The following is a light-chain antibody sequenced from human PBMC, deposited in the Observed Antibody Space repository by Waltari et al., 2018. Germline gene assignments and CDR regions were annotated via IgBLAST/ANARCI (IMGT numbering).Light chain of an antibody. V-gene: IGKV3-20*01. CDR2: GTS. CDR1: RSVGRS. Sequence: EILLTQSPGTLSLSPGERATLSCRASRSVGRSLAWYQQKPGQPPRLLIYGTSNRATGIPDRFSGGGSGTDFSLTISRLEPEDVAVYYCQHYVSLPVTFGQGTKVEIK. CDR3: QHYVSLPVT. J-gene: IGKJ1*01.